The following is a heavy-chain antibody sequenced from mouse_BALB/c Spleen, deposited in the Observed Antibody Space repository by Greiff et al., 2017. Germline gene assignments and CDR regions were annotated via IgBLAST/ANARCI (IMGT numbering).Heavy chain of an antibody. J-gene: IGHJ4*01. CDR1: GYTFTSYY. Sequence: VHVKQSGAELVKPGASVKLSCKASGYTFTSYYMYWVKQRPGQGLEWIGEINPSNGGTNFNEKFKSKATLTVDKSSSTAYMQLSSLTSEDSAVYYCTTTYGEDAMDYWGQGTSVTVSS. CDR3: TTTYGEDAMDY. D-gene: IGHD2-13*01. CDR2: INPSNGGT. V-gene: IGHV1S81*02.